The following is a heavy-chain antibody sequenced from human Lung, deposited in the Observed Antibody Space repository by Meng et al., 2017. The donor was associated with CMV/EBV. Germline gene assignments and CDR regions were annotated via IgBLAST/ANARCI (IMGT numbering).Heavy chain of an antibody. CDR2: TYYRSTWYN. D-gene: IGHD6-19*01. Sequence: QVQLHSSGPGLVTPSPTPSPAFCFYADSVSSNSAAWNLVRQFPSRGREWLGRTYYRSTWYNGYAVSVKSRITINPDTTKNQFSLQLNSVTPEDTAMYSCARSGSSGWIDYWGQGTLVTVSS. CDR1: ADSVSSNSAA. CDR3: ARSGSSGWIDY. J-gene: IGHJ4*02. V-gene: IGHV6-1*01.